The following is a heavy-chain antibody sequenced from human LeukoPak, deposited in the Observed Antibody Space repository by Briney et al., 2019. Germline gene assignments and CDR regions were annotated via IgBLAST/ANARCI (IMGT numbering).Heavy chain of an antibody. CDR3: ARTRYYYNSRSYGAPYYFDY. D-gene: IGHD3-10*01. V-gene: IGHV4-38-2*02. Sequence: PSETLSLTCTVSGYSISSGYYWGWIRQPPGKGLEWIGSIYYSGSTYYNPSLKSRVTISVDTSKNQFSPKLSSVTAADTAVYYCARTRYYYNSRSYGAPYYFDYWGQEPWSPSPQ. CDR1: GYSISSGYY. J-gene: IGHJ4*01. CDR2: IYYSGST.